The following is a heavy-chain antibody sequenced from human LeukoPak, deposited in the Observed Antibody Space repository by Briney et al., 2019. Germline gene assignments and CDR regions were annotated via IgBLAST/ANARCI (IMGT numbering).Heavy chain of an antibody. CDR2: IYHSGST. Sequence: SETLSLTCAVYGGSFSGYYWSWIRQPPGKGLEWIGEIYHSGSTNYNPSLKSRVTISVDKSKNQFSLKLSSVTAADTAVYYCARLGRYMVRGVSWFDPWGQGTLVTVSS. CDR1: GGSFSGYY. V-gene: IGHV4-34*01. D-gene: IGHD3-10*01. J-gene: IGHJ5*02. CDR3: ARLGRYMVRGVSWFDP.